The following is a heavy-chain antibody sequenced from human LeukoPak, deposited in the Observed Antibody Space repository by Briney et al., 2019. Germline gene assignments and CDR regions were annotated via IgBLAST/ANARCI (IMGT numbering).Heavy chain of an antibody. V-gene: IGHV3-48*01. CDR1: GFTFSTYN. Sequence: GGSLRLSCAASGFTFSTYNMNWVRQAPGRGLEWVSYISASSSTIYYAASVKGRFTISRDNSKNTLYLQMNSLRAEDTAVYYCAKVGRGYYDSSGYYSDYWGQGTLVTVSS. D-gene: IGHD3-22*01. CDR3: AKVGRGYYDSSGYYSDY. CDR2: ISASSSTI. J-gene: IGHJ4*02.